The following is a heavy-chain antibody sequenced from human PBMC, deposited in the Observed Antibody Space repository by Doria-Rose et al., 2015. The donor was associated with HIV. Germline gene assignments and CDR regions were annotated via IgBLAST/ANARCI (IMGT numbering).Heavy chain of an antibody. CDR1: GFTFSDYR. D-gene: IGHD6-6*01. CDR2: ISSNSTSI. V-gene: IGHV3-21*03. Sequence: SLRLSCVASGFTFSDYRMNWVRQAPGKGLELVSSISSNSTSIYYADSVKGRFTISRDNAHNSLFLQMNGLRPEDTAVYYCARDRYGTGSSKVYWFGPWGQGNLVTVSS. J-gene: IGHJ5*02. CDR3: ARDRYGTGSSKVYWFGP.